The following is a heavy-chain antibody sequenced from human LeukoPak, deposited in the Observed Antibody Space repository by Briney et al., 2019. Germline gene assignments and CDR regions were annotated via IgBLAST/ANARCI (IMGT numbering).Heavy chain of an antibody. CDR1: GASISSSSNY. CDR3: ARGLSGFWNNYDDY. D-gene: IGHD3-3*01. Sequence: SETLSLTCSVSGASISSSSNYWGWIRQPPGKGLEWIGSMYYSGSTYYNPSLKSRLTISVDTSKNQFSLKLSSVTAADTAVYYCARGLSGFWNNYDDYWGQGTLVTVSS. V-gene: IGHV4-39*07. J-gene: IGHJ4*02. CDR2: MYYSGST.